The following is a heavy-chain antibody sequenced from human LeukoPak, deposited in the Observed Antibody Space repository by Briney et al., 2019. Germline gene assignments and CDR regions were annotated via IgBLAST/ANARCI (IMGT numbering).Heavy chain of an antibody. CDR2: ISYDGSNK. J-gene: IGHJ4*02. D-gene: IGHD3-16*01. CDR3: AKDGVTWGVTHFDY. V-gene: IGHV3-30*18. CDR1: GFTFSSYG. Sequence: GGSLRLSCAASGFTFSSYGMHWVRQAPGKGLEWVAVISYDGSNKYYADSVKGRFTISRDNSKNTLYLQMNSLRAEDTAVYYCAKDGVTWGVTHFDYWGQGTPVTVSS.